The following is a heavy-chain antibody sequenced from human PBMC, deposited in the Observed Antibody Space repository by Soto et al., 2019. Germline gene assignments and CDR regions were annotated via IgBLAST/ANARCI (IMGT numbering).Heavy chain of an antibody. Sequence: QVQLQESGPGLVKPSQTLSLTCTVSGGSISSGGYYWSWIRQHPGKGLEWIGYIYYRGSTYYNPSLTRRVTIAVDPSKHQFSLKLSSVTAADTAVYYCARVRFLEWSQGMDVWGQGTTVTVSS. J-gene: IGHJ6*02. D-gene: IGHD3-3*01. CDR2: IYYRGST. CDR3: ARVRFLEWSQGMDV. CDR1: GGSISSGGYY. V-gene: IGHV4-31*03.